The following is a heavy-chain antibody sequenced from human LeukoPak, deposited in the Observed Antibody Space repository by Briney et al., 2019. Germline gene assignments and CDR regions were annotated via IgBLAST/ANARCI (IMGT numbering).Heavy chain of an antibody. CDR2: ISNDGSST. J-gene: IGHJ4*02. CDR3: ARGHITFGGVVVDY. V-gene: IGHV3-74*01. CDR1: GFPFSSYW. D-gene: IGHD3-16*02. Sequence: GGSLRLSCAASGFPFSSYWMHWVRQAPGKGLVWVSCISNDGSSTTYADSVKGRFTFSRDNAKNTLYLHMDSLRAEDTAVYYCARGHITFGGVVVDYWGQGILVTVSS.